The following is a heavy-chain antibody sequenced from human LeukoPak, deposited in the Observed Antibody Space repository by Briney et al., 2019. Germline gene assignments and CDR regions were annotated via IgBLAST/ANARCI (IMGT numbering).Heavy chain of an antibody. CDR2: IDHRGTA. CDR3: AVGITILGVAASFDS. J-gene: IGHJ4*02. V-gene: IGHV4-34*01. Sequence: SETLSLTCAVYGASYNAYYWSWIRQPPGKGLEWIGDIDHRGTATYNPSLKSRLSISADASKNQFSLKLNSVTDADTAVYYCAVGITILGVAASFDSWGQGSLVIVSS. CDR1: GASYNAYY. D-gene: IGHD3-3*01.